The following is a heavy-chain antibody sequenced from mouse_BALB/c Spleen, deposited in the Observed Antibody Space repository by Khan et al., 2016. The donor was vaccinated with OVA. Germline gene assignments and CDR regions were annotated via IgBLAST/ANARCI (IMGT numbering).Heavy chain of an antibody. CDR1: GYTFTSYW. CDR3: AKDRNDY. V-gene: IGHV1-7*01. Sequence: QVQLKQSGAELAKPGASVKMSCKASGYTFTSYWMHWIKQRPGQGLEWLGYINPTSGYTDYNQKFKDKATLTADKSSSTAYMQLSSLTSDYSAVYYCAKDRNDYWGQGTALTVSS. CDR2: INPTSGYT. J-gene: IGHJ2*01.